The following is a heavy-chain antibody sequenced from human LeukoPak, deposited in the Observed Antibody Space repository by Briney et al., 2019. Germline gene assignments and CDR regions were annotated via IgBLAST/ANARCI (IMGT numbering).Heavy chain of an antibody. V-gene: IGHV1-2*02. Sequence: ASVKVSCKASGYTFTGYYMHWVRQAPGQGLEWMRWINPNSGGTNYAQKFQGRVTMTRDTSISTAYMELSRLRSDDTAVYYCARIWFGELSLRYWGQGTLVTVSS. CDR3: ARIWFGELSLRY. D-gene: IGHD3-10*01. J-gene: IGHJ4*02. CDR2: INPNSGGT. CDR1: GYTFTGYY.